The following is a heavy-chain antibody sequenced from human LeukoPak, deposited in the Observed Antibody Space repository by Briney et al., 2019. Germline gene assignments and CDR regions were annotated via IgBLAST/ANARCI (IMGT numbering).Heavy chain of an antibody. J-gene: IGHJ4*02. CDR3: ARAIEVGAMTPFDY. CDR2: IYHSGST. Sequence: ASEPLSLPCTVSGGSISSSSYYWGWIRQPPGKGLEWIGSIYHSGSTYYNPSLKSRVTISVDTSKNQFSLKLSSVTAADTAVYYCARAIEVGAMTPFDYWGQGTLVTVSS. V-gene: IGHV4-39*07. CDR1: GGSISSSSYY. D-gene: IGHD1-26*01.